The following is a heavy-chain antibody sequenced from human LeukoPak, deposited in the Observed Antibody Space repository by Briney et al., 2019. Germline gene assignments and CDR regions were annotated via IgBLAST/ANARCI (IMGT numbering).Heavy chain of an antibody. CDR1: GFIFSSHG. CDR3: ARYYSYSGSYCLDY. Sequence: GGSLRLSCAASGFIFSSHGMNWVRQAPGKGLEWVAYISSTGSTTHHADSVKGRFTISRDNAKDSLYLQMNSLRAEDTAVYFCARYYSYSGSYCLDYWGQGTLVTVSS. D-gene: IGHD3-10*01. J-gene: IGHJ4*02. V-gene: IGHV3-48*04. CDR2: ISSTGSTT.